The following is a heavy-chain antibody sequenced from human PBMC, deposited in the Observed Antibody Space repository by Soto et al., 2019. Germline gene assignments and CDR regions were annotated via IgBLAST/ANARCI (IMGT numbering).Heavy chain of an antibody. D-gene: IGHD3-22*01. V-gene: IGHV3-11*05. CDR3: ARAGYYYDSSGYPPGY. CDR1: GFTFSDYY. J-gene: IGHJ4*02. CDR2: ISRSSCYT. Sequence: GGSLRLSCAASGFTFSDYYMSWIRQAPGKGLEWVSYISRSSCYTNYADSVKGRFTISRDNAKNSLYLQMNSLRAEDTAVYYCARAGYYYDSSGYPPGYWGQGTLVTVS.